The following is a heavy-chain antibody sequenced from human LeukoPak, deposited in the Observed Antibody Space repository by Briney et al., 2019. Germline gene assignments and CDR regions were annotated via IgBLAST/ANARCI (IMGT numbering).Heavy chain of an antibody. CDR3: AREPGYYYYYGMDV. V-gene: IGHV3-33*01. CDR1: GFTFSSYG. Sequence: GGSLRLSCAASGFTFSSYGMHWVRQAPGKGLEWVAVIWYDGSNRYYADSVKGRFTISRDNSKNTLYLQMNSLRAEDTAVYYCAREPGYYYYYGMDVWGQGTTVTVSS. CDR2: IWYDGSNR. J-gene: IGHJ6*02.